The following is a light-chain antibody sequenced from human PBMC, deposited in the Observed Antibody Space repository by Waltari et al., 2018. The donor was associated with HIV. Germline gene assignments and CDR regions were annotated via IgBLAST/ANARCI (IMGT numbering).Light chain of an antibody. V-gene: IGLV1-51*02. CDR3: GTWDSSLSSYV. J-gene: IGLJ1*01. Sequence: QSVLTQPPTVSAAPGQKVTISCSGSSSNIGNNYGSWYQQLPGTAPKLRIYENKKRPSGIPDRFSGSKSGTSATLGITGLQTGDEADYYCGTWDSSLSSYVFGTGTKVTVL. CDR1: SSNIGNNY. CDR2: ENK.